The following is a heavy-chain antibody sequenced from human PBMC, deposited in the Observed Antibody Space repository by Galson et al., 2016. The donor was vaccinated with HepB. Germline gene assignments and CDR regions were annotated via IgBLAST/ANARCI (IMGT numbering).Heavy chain of an antibody. Sequence: SETLSLTCTVSGGSINSSTFYWGWIRQSPGKGLEWIGSIYYSGSTSYNPSLKSRVTISVDTSKNQFSLKLSSVTAADTAVYYCRGDDSLSGYYFDYWGQGTLVTGSS. CDR1: GGSINSSTFY. CDR2: IYYSGST. J-gene: IGHJ4*02. V-gene: IGHV4-39*01. D-gene: IGHD3-16*02. CDR3: RGDDSLSGYYFDY.